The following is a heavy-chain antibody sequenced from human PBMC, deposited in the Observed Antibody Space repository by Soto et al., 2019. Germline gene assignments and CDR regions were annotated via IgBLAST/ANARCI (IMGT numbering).Heavy chain of an antibody. D-gene: IGHD6-13*01. CDR2: IYYSGST. J-gene: IGHJ6*02. V-gene: IGHV4-30-4*01. Sequence: QVQLQESGPGLVKPSQTLSLTCTVSGGSISSGDYYWSWIRQPPGKGLEWIGYIYYSGSTYYNPSLKSRVTISVDTSKNQFSLKLSSVTAADTAVYYCARDWHDSSWYYYGMDVWGQGTTVTVSS. CDR1: GGSISSGDYY. CDR3: ARDWHDSSWYYYGMDV.